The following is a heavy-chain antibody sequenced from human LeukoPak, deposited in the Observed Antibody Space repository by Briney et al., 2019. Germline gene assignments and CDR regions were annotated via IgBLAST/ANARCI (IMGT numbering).Heavy chain of an antibody. CDR1: GYTFTSYD. Sequence: ASVKVSCKASGYTFTSYDNNWVRQATGQGLEWMGWMNPNSGNTGYAQKFQGRVTMTRNTSISTAYMELSSLRSEDTAVYYCARGKAYRLGRRLEKQTPAHWFDPWGQGTLVTVSS. D-gene: IGHD1-1*01. CDR2: MNPNSGNT. CDR3: ARGKAYRLGRRLEKQTPAHWFDP. J-gene: IGHJ5*02. V-gene: IGHV1-8*01.